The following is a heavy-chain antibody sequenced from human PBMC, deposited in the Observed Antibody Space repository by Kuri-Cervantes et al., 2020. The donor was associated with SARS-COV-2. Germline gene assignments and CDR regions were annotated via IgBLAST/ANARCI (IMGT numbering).Heavy chain of an antibody. CDR2: INHSGST. V-gene: IGHV4-34*01. CDR3: ARGGFWYGAGYFDY. J-gene: IGHJ4*02. CDR1: GGSFSGYY. Sequence: SETPSLTCAVYGGSFSGYYWSWIRQPPGKGLEWIGEINHSGSTNYNPSLKSRVTISVDTSKNQFSLKLSSVTAADTAVYYCARGGFWYGAGYFDYWGQGTLVTVSS. D-gene: IGHD4-17*01.